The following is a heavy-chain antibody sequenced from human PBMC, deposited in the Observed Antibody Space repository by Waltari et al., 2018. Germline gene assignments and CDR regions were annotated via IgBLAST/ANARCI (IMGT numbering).Heavy chain of an antibody. CDR2: PDANGAAT. D-gene: IGHD6-19*01. CDR1: GFIFSGFA. V-gene: IGHV3-23*01. J-gene: IGHJ4*02. CDR3: AKGIYSAGWYAGVDS. Sequence: EVQLLESGGGLVQPGGSLRLACSAPGFIFSGFAIAWVRQVPGRGLEWVSGPDANGAATYYADSVKGRFTISRDNSKNTLYLQMNSLRAGDTATYYCAKGIYSAGWYAGVDSWGQGTVVTVSS.